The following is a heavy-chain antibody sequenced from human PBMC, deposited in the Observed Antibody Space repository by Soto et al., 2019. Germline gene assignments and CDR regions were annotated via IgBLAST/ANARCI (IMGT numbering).Heavy chain of an antibody. CDR3: AKFSIVVVVAATQCFDY. Sequence: GGSLRLSCAASGFTFSSYAMHWVRQAPGKGLEWVSSISSSSSYIYYADSVKGRFTISRDNAKNSLYLQMNSLGAEDTAVYYCAKFSIVVVVAATQCFDYWGQGTLVTVSS. CDR2: ISSSSSYI. V-gene: IGHV3-21*04. J-gene: IGHJ4*02. CDR1: GFTFSSYA. D-gene: IGHD2-15*01.